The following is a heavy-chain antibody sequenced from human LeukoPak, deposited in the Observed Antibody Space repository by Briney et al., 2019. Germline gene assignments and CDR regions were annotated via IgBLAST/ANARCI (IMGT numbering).Heavy chain of an antibody. J-gene: IGHJ4*02. D-gene: IGHD5-18*01. Sequence: SLRLSCAASGFTFDDYAMHWVRQAPGKGLEWVSGISWNSGSIGYADSVKGRFTISRDNAKNSLYLQMNSLRAEDTALYYCAKAMGNQYSYGLIDYWGQGTLVTVSS. CDR1: GFTFDDYA. CDR3: AKAMGNQYSYGLIDY. V-gene: IGHV3-9*01. CDR2: ISWNSGSI.